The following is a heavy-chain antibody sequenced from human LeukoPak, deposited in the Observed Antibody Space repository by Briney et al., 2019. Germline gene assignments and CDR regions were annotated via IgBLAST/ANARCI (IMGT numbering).Heavy chain of an antibody. Sequence: GGSLRLSCVDSGFTVSSNSMSWVRQAPGKGLEWVSFIFSSTHYSDSVKGRFTISRDNSKNTLYLQMNSLRAEDTAVYYCARDRMVRGVNPDAFDIWGQGTMVTVSS. D-gene: IGHD3-10*01. J-gene: IGHJ3*02. CDR3: ARDRMVRGVNPDAFDI. V-gene: IGHV3-53*01. CDR2: IFSST. CDR1: GFTVSSNS.